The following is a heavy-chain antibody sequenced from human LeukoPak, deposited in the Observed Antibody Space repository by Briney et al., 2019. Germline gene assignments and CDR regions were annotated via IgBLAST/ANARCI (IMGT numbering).Heavy chain of an antibody. CDR2: IIPIFGTA. D-gene: IGHD1-26*01. V-gene: IGHV1-69*05. J-gene: IGHJ6*03. Sequence: GASVKVSCKASGGTFSSYAISWVRQAPGQGLEWMGGIIPIFGTANYAQKFQGRLTITTDESTSTAYMELSSLRSEDTAVYYCARGGASTMDVWGKGTTVTVSS. CDR1: GGTFSSYA. CDR3: ARGGASTMDV.